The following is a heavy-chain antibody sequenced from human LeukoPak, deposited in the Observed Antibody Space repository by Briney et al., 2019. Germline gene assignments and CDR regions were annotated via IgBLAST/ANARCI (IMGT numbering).Heavy chain of an antibody. CDR1: GGSFSGYY. V-gene: IGHV4-34*01. CDR3: ARDSVDSRMGD. D-gene: IGHD3-22*01. CDR2: INDSGIT. Sequence: ASETLSLTCVVYGGSFSGYYWSWIRQPPGKGLEWIGEINDSGITNYNPSLKSRVTISGDTSKNQLSLKLSSVTVADTAVYYCARDSVDSRMGDWGQGTLVTVS. J-gene: IGHJ4*02.